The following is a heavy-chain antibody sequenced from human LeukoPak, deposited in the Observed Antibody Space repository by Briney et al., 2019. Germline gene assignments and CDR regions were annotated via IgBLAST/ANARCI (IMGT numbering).Heavy chain of an antibody. CDR2: IYSGGST. V-gene: IGHV3-66*01. Sequence: GGSLRLSCAASGFTFSSYAMSWVRQAPGKGLEWVSVIYSGGSTYYADSVKGRFTISRDNSKNTLYLQMNSLRAEDTAVYYCAREGSSSSGGYAFDIWGQGTMVTVSS. CDR3: AREGSSSSGGYAFDI. J-gene: IGHJ3*02. CDR1: GFTFSSYA. D-gene: IGHD6-6*01.